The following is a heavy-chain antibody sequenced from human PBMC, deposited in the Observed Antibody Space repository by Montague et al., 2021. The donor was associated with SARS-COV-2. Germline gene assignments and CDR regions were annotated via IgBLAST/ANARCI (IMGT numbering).Heavy chain of an antibody. Sequence: SETLSLTCTVSGGSISSTSYYWGWVRQPPGKGLEWIGSIYYSGSAYYNPSLKSRVTISIDTSKNQFSLKLSSVTAADTAVYYCARVPDSGVYWLGDYWGQGTLVTVSS. D-gene: IGHD1-26*01. V-gene: IGHV4-39*07. CDR2: IYYSGSA. CDR3: ARVPDSGVYWLGDY. CDR1: GGSISSTSYY. J-gene: IGHJ4*02.